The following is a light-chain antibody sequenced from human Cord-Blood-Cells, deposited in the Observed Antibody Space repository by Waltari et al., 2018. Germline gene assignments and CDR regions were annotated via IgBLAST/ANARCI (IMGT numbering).Light chain of an antibody. CDR1: RSDVGSYNL. CDR3: CSYAGSSTYV. CDR2: EGS. V-gene: IGLV2-23*01. J-gene: IGLJ1*01. Sequence: QSALTQPASGSGSPGQSITISCTGTRSDVGSYNLVSWYQQHPGKAPNLMIYEGSKRPSGVSNLFSGSKSGNTASLTISALQAEDEADYYCCSYAGSSTYVFGTGTKVTVL.